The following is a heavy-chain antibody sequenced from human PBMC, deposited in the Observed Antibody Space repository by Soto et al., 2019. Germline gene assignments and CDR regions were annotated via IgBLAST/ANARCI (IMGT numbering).Heavy chain of an antibody. Sequence: QVQLVQSGAEVKKPGASVKVSCKASGYTFTSYAMHWVRQAPGQRLEWMGWMNAGNGNTKYSQKFKGRVTITRDTSASTAYMELSSLRSEDTAVYYCARYCSSTSCAVGDAFDIWGQGTMVTVSS. D-gene: IGHD2-2*01. CDR2: MNAGNGNT. V-gene: IGHV1-3*01. CDR1: GYTFTSYA. CDR3: ARYCSSTSCAVGDAFDI. J-gene: IGHJ3*02.